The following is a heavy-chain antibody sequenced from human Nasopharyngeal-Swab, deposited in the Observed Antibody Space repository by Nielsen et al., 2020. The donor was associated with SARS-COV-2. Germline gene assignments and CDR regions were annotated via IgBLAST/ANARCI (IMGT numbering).Heavy chain of an antibody. V-gene: IGHV3-74*01. CDR2: INSDGSST. Sequence: AGSLRLSCAASGFTFSSYWMHWVRQAPGKGLVWVSRINSDGSSTSYADSVKGRFTISRDNAKNTLYLQMNSLRAEDTAVYYCARWSSSWSLVTWGQGTLVTVSS. CDR1: GFTFSSYW. CDR3: ARWSSSWSLVT. J-gene: IGHJ4*02. D-gene: IGHD6-13*01.